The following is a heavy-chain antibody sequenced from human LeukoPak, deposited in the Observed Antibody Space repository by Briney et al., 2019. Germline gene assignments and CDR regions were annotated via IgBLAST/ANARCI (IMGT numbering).Heavy chain of an antibody. CDR2: INPNSGGT. J-gene: IGHJ4*02. CDR1: GYTFTGYY. CDR3: APSPAHCSSTSCPFDY. Sequence: ASVKVSCKASGYTFTGYYMHWVRQAPGQGLEWMGWINPNSGGTNYAQKFQGRVTMTRDTSISTAYMELSRLRSDDTAVYYCAPSPAHCSSTSCPFDYWGQGTLVTVSS. V-gene: IGHV1-2*02. D-gene: IGHD2-2*01.